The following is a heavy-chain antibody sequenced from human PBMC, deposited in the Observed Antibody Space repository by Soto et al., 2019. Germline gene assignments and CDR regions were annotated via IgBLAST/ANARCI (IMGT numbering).Heavy chain of an antibody. D-gene: IGHD6-19*01. CDR1: GGSFSGYY. CDR2: INHSGST. J-gene: IGHJ6*02. CDR3: ARTPGIAVAGTYYYYGMDV. Sequence: QVQLQQWGAGLLKPSETLSLTCAVYGGSFSGYYWSWIRQPPGKGLEWIGEINHSGSTNYNPSLKCRVTISVDTSKNQFSLKLSSVTAADTAVYYCARTPGIAVAGTYYYYGMDVWGQGTTVTVSS. V-gene: IGHV4-34*01.